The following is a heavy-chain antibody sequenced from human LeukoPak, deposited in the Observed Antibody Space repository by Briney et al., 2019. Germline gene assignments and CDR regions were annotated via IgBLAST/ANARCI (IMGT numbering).Heavy chain of an antibody. CDR2: TIPILGIA. Sequence: GSSVHVSRQASLWTFINYAISGVRQAPGQGLEWMGRTIPILGIANRAQQFQGRVTITADKSTSTAYMALSSLCSEDTAVYVCARADYWGQGTLVTVSS. CDR1: LWTFINYA. CDR3: ARADY. J-gene: IGHJ4*02. V-gene: IGHV1-69*04.